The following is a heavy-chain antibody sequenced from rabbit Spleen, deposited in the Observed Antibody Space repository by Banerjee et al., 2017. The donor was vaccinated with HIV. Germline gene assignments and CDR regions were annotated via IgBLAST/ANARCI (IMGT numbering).Heavy chain of an antibody. V-gene: IGHV1S40*01. CDR2: GSI. Sequence: GSIYYATWAKGRFTISKTSSTTVTLQMTSLTAADTATYFCARFAYTSGGGAYDDFNLWGPGTLVTVS. J-gene: IGHJ4*01. D-gene: IGHD1-1*01. CDR3: ARFAYTSGGGAYDDFNL.